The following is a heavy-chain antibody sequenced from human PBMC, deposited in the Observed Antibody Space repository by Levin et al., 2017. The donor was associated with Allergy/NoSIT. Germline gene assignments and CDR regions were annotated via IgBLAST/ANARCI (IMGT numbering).Heavy chain of an antibody. Sequence: SETLSLTCTVSGGSLSSNTHYWGWIRQPPGKGLEWIATIYYSGSTYYNPSLKSRVTISVDTSKNQFSLKLSSVTAADTAVYYCARHESAPPDYYYMNVWGKGTTVTVSS. CDR2: IYYSGST. CDR3: ARHESAPPDYYYMNV. CDR1: GGSLSSNTHY. V-gene: IGHV4-39*01. J-gene: IGHJ6*03.